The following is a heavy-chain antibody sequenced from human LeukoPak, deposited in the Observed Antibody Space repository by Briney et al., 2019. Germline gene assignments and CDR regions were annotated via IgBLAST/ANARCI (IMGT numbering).Heavy chain of an antibody. CDR2: IYYSGST. Sequence: SETLSLTCTVSGGSISSGDYYWSWIRQPPGKGLEWIGYIYYSGSTYYNPSLKSRVTISVDTSKNQFSLKLSSATAADTAVYYCARVGDYGGNQNFDYWGQGTLVTVSS. J-gene: IGHJ4*02. CDR3: ARVGDYGGNQNFDY. CDR1: GGSISSGDYY. D-gene: IGHD4-23*01. V-gene: IGHV4-30-4*01.